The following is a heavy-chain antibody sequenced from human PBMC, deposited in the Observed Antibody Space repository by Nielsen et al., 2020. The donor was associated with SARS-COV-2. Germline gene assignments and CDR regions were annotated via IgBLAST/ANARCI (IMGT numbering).Heavy chain of an antibody. Sequence: WIRQPPGKGLEWIGSIYYSGSTNYNPSLKSRVTISVDTSKNQFSLKLSSVTAADTAVYYCARHLLPNYYDSSGYKGTDAFDIWGQGTMVTVSS. J-gene: IGHJ3*02. CDR3: ARHLLPNYYDSSGYKGTDAFDI. D-gene: IGHD3-22*01. V-gene: IGHV4-59*08. CDR2: IYYSGST.